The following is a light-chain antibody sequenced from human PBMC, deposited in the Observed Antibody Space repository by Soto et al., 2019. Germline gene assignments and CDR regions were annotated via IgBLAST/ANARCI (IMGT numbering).Light chain of an antibody. V-gene: IGLV2-23*01. CDR3: CSYAGSGTFV. CDR2: EDT. J-gene: IGLJ1*01. CDR1: SSDVGSYDL. Sequence: QSALTQPASVSGSPGQSITISCTGNSSDVGSYDLVSWYQQPPGKAPKLMIYEDTKRPSGISTRFSGSKSGNAASLTISGLQAEDEADYYCCSYAGSGTFVFGTGTKLTVL.